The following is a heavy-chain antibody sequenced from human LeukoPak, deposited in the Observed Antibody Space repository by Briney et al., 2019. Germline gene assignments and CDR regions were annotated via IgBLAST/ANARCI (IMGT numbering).Heavy chain of an antibody. V-gene: IGHV3-30*18. D-gene: IGHD3-9*01. CDR2: ISYDGSNK. CDR3: AKASLRYFDWFSDY. J-gene: IGHJ4*02. CDR1: GFTFTNYA. Sequence: GGSLRLSCAASGFTFTNYAMNWVRQAPGKGLEWVAVISYDGSNKYYADCVKGRFTISRDNSRNTLHLQMNSLRAEDTAVYSCAKASLRYFDWFSDYWGQGTLVTVSS.